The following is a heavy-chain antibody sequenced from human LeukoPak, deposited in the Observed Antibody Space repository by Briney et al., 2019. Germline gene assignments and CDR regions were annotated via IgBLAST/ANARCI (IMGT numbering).Heavy chain of an antibody. CDR3: ARGRYCSGHNCYFDY. CDR1: EFTFRSYE. Sequence: GGPLRFSCGASEFTFRSYEKHWVRQAPGKGLERLSYFSSTGNTIYYVDSVQVRFTISRDNAKNSLYLQMNSLRAEDTAVYYCARGRYCSGHNCYFDYWGQGTLVTVSS. D-gene: IGHD2-15*01. J-gene: IGHJ4*02. V-gene: IGHV3-48*03. CDR2: FSSTGNTI.